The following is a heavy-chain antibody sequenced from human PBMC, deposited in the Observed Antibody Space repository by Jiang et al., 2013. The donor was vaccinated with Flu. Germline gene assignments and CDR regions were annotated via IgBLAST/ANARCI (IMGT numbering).Heavy chain of an antibody. V-gene: IGHV5-51*01. CDR3: ARHVGESHLYAFDL. J-gene: IGHJ3*01. D-gene: IGHD4-17*01. CDR2: IYPGDSDT. CDR1: GYSFTTYW. Sequence: GAEVKKPGESLKISCKASGYSFTTYWIGWVRQMPGKGLEWMGIIYPGDSDTTYSPSFQGQVTISADKSLGIAYLQWGSLKASDTAMYYCARHVGESHLYAFDLWGQGTMVTVSS.